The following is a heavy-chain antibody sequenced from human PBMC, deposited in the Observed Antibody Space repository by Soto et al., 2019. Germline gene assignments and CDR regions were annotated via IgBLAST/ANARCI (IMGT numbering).Heavy chain of an antibody. J-gene: IGHJ3*02. V-gene: IGHV1-69*13. CDR1: GGTFISYA. CDR2: IIPIFGTA. D-gene: IGHD2-21*02. Sequence: SVKVSCKASGGTFISYAISWVRQAPGQGLEWMGGIIPIFGTANYAQKFQGRVTITADESTSTAYMEMSSPRSEDTAVYYLALAYCGGDCYPRVEAFDIWGQGTMVTVSS. CDR3: ALAYCGGDCYPRVEAFDI.